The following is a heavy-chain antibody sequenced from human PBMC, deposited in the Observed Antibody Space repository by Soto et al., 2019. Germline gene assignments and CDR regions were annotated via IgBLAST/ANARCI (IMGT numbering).Heavy chain of an antibody. D-gene: IGHD4-17*01. Sequence: EVQLLESGGGLVQPGGSLRLSCAASGFTFSSYAMSWVRQAPGKGLEWVSAISGSGGSTYYADSVKGRFTISKDNSKNTLYLQMNGLRAEDTAVYFCAKDAVYDDGVWLPDYWGQGTLVTVSS. V-gene: IGHV3-23*01. CDR1: GFTFSSYA. J-gene: IGHJ4*02. CDR3: AKDAVYDDGVWLPDY. CDR2: ISGSGGST.